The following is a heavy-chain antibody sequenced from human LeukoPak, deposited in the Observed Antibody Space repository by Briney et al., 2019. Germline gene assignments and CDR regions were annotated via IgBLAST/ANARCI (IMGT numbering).Heavy chain of an antibody. CDR3: ARGAGDRYYYGSGSSPNDY. J-gene: IGHJ4*02. Sequence: ASVKVSCKASGYTFTSYGISWVRQAPGQGLEWMRWISAYNGNTNYAQKLQGRVTMTTDTSTSTAYMELRSLRSDDTAVYYCARGAGDRYYYGSGSSPNDYWGQGTLVTVSS. CDR1: GYTFTSYG. V-gene: IGHV1-18*01. CDR2: ISAYNGNT. D-gene: IGHD3-10*01.